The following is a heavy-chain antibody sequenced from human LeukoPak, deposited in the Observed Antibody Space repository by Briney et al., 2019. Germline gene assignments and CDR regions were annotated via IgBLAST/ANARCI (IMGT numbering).Heavy chain of an antibody. Sequence: ASVKVSCKASGYTFTSYYIHWVRQAPGQGLEWMGIINPSGGSTSYAQKFQGRVTMTRDTSTSTVYMELSSLRSEDTAVYYCARSSIEYQLLAYYYYMDVWGKGTTVTVSS. CDR1: GYTFTSYY. D-gene: IGHD2-2*01. CDR2: INPSGGST. V-gene: IGHV1-46*03. CDR3: ARSSIEYQLLAYYYYMDV. J-gene: IGHJ6*03.